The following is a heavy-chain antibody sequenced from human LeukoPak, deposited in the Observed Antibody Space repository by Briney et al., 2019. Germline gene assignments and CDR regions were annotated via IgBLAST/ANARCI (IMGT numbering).Heavy chain of an antibody. J-gene: IGHJ4*02. CDR3: DCSSTSCYAAGDY. V-gene: IGHV3-21*01. Sequence: GGSLRLSCAASGFSFSSYSMNWVRQAPGKGLEWVSSISSSSIYIYYADSVKGRFTISRDNSKNTLYLQMNSLRTEDTAVYYCDCSSTSCYAAGDYWGQGTLVTVSS. CDR1: GFSFSSYS. D-gene: IGHD2-2*01. CDR2: ISSSSIYI.